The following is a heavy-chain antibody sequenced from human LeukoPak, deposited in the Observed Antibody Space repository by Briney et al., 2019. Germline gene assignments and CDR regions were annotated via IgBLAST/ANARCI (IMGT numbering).Heavy chain of an antibody. Sequence: GGSLRLSCAASGFTFSSYAMHWVRQAPGKGLEWVAVISYDGSNKYYADSVKGRFTISRDNSKNTLYLQMNSLRAEDTAVYSCAKQGGYFGSGREYYFDYWGQGTLVTVSS. CDR1: GFTFSSYA. J-gene: IGHJ4*02. CDR3: AKQGGYFGSGREYYFDY. V-gene: IGHV3-30-3*02. CDR2: ISYDGSNK. D-gene: IGHD3-10*01.